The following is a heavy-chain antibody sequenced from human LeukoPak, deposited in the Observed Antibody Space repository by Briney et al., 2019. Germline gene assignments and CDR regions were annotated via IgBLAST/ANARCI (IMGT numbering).Heavy chain of an antibody. CDR1: GFTFSFYS. CDR2: ISSSSNYI. D-gene: IGHD3-10*01. Sequence: GGSLRLSCTASGFTFSFYSMNWVRQAPGKGLEWISSISSSSNYIYYADSVKGRFTISRDNAKNSLYLQMNSLRADDTAMYYCARDLHGESCTTPNCSWGQGTLVTVSS. J-gene: IGHJ4*02. V-gene: IGHV3-21*01. CDR3: ARDLHGESCTTPNCS.